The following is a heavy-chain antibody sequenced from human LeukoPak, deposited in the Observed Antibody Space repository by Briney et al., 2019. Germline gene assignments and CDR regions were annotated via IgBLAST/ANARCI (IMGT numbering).Heavy chain of an antibody. D-gene: IGHD6-19*01. V-gene: IGHV1-24*01. J-gene: IGHJ5*02. CDR3: ATVKAVADQHWGIWLGP. Sequence: GASVKVSCKVSGYTLAELSIHWVRQAPGKGLERVGGFNPEDGETIYAQSLQGRVTMTEDTPTDTAYMELSSLRTDDTAVYYCATVKAVADQHWGIWLGPWGQGTLVTVSS. CDR1: GYTLAELS. CDR2: FNPEDGET.